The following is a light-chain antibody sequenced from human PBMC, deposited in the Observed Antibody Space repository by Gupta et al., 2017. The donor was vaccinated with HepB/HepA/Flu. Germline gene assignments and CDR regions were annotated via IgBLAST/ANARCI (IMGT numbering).Light chain of an antibody. CDR2: RNN. CDR3: AAWDDSLNGPL. J-gene: IGLJ2*01. CDR1: SSNIGSNS. Sequence: QSVLTQPPSSSVTPGQRVTISCSGSSSNIGSNSVYWYQQFPGAAPKLLIYRNNHRPSGVPDRFSGSKSGTSASLAISGLRSEDEADYHCAAWDDSLNGPLFGGGTKLTVL. V-gene: IGLV1-47*01.